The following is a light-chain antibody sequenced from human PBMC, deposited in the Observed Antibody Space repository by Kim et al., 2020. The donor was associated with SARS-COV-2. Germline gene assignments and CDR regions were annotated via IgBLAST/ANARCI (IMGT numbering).Light chain of an antibody. CDR3: NSRDSNDNVV. CDR1: SLKSDY. CDR2: GKS. V-gene: IGLV3-19*01. Sequence: AMGQTVRITGQGDSLKSDYATCYQQKPGQAPILVIYGKSNRPAGIPDRFSGSSSGNTASLTSTGTQAGDEADYYCNSRDSNDNVVFGGGTKLTVL. J-gene: IGLJ2*01.